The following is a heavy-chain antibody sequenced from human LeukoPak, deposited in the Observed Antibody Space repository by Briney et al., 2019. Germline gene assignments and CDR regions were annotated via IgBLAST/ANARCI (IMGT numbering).Heavy chain of an antibody. CDR1: GYTFTSYG. CDR3: ARVRYCSSTSCLKEWYNWFDP. J-gene: IGHJ5*02. CDR2: ISAYNGNT. Sequence: ASVKVSCKASGYTFTSYGISWVRQAPGQGLEWMGWISAYNGNTNYAQKLQGRVTMTIDTSTSTAYVELRSLRSDDTAVYYCARVRYCSSTSCLKEWYNWFDPWGQGTLVTVSS. D-gene: IGHD2-2*01. V-gene: IGHV1-18*01.